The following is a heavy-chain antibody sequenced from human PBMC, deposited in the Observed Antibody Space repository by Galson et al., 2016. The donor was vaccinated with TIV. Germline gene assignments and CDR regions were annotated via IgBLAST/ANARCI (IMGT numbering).Heavy chain of an antibody. J-gene: IGHJ4*02. D-gene: IGHD3-16*01. CDR3: ARDYAG. CDR1: GFTFSTYA. CDR2: ISDSGDST. V-gene: IGHV3-23*01. Sequence: SLRLSCAASGFTFSTYAMTWVRQVPGKGLEWVSSISDSGDSTYYADSVKGRFTISRDNSKNTLYLQMNSLRAEDTAEYYCARDYAGWGQGTLVTVSS.